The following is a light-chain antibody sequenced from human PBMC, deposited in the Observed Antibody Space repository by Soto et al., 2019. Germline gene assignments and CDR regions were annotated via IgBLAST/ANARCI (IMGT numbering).Light chain of an antibody. V-gene: IGLV2-14*03. J-gene: IGLJ2*01. CDR1: SSDVGDYNY. CDR2: GVS. CDR3: SSYTRTNTLI. Sequence: QSALTQPASVSGSPGQSITISCTGASSDVGDYNYVSWYQQHPGKAPKLIIYGVSDRPSGISHRFSGSKSGNTASLTISGLQAEDEADYYGSSYTRTNTLIFGGGTKVTVL.